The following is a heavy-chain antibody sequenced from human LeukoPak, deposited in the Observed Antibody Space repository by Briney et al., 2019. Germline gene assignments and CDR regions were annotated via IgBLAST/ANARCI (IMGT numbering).Heavy chain of an antibody. D-gene: IGHD2-15*01. V-gene: IGHV3-33*01. CDR3: ARGQYSPDY. CDR1: GSNFSSYG. J-gene: IGHJ4*02. Sequence: TGGSLRLSCAASGSNFSSYGMHWVRQAPGKGLEWVAVIWYDGSNKYYTDSVKGRFTISRDNSKNTLYLQMNSLRAEDTAVYYCARGQYSPDYWGQGTLVTVSS. CDR2: IWYDGSNK.